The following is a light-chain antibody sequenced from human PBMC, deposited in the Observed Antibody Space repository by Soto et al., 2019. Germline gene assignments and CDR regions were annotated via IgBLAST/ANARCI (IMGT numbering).Light chain of an antibody. J-gene: IGKJ4*01. CDR1: QSVSSN. CDR3: QHYNNLPLT. Sequence: EIVLTQSPATLSVSPGERATLSCRASQSVSSNLAWYQQKPGQAPRLLIYGASTRAPGIPARFSGSGSGTEFTLFISSLQSEDFAVYYCQHYNNLPLTFGGGAKVEIK. V-gene: IGKV3-15*01. CDR2: GAS.